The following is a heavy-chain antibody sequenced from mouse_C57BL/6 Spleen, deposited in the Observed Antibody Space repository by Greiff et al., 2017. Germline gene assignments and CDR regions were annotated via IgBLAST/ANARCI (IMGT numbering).Heavy chain of an antibody. V-gene: IGHV5-4*01. CDR3: ARETTAGAMDY. Sequence: EVMLVESGGGLVKPGGSLKLSCAASGFTFSSYAMSWVRQTPEKRLEWVATISDGGSYTYYPDNVKGRFTISRDNAKNNLYLQMSHLKSEDTAMYYCARETTAGAMDYWGQGTSVTVSS. J-gene: IGHJ4*01. CDR1: GFTFSSYA. D-gene: IGHD1-2*01. CDR2: ISDGGSYT.